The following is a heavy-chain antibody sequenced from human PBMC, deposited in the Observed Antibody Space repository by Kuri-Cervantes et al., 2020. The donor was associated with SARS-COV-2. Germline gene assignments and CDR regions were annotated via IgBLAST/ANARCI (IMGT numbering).Heavy chain of an antibody. V-gene: IGHV5-10-1*01. J-gene: IGHJ1*01. CDR3: ATLRGYCSSTSCYPGAEYFQH. D-gene: IGHD2-2*01. Sequence: GESLKISCEGSGYSFTSYWISWVRQMPGKGLEWMGRIDPSDSYTNYSPSFQGHVTISADKSISTAYLQWSSLKASDTAMYYCATLRGYCSSTSCYPGAEYFQHWGQGTLVTVSS. CDR2: IDPSDSYT. CDR1: GYSFTSYW.